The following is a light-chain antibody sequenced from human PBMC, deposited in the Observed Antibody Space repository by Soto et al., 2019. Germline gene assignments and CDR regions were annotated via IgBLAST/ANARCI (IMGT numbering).Light chain of an antibody. CDR1: QDIRNY. Sequence: DIQMTQSPSAMSASVGDRITITCRASQDIRNYLAWFQQRPGNVPKRLIFSASSLQSGVPSRFSGSGSGTEFTLTIDSLQPEDFATYYCQQSFVPPRTFGQGTKVEIK. CDR2: SAS. V-gene: IGKV1-17*03. CDR3: QQSFVPPRT. J-gene: IGKJ1*01.